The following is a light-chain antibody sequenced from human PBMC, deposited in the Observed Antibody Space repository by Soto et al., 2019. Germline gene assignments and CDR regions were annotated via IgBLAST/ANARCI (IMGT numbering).Light chain of an antibody. CDR1: QTISHY. Sequence: DIKMTQSPSSLSASVGDRVTITCRASQTISHYLNWYQQKPGKAPNLLIFGASSLQSGVPSRFSGSGSGTDFTLTISSLQPEDFASYYGHQTYSAPHTFGGGTKVEIK. CDR3: HQTYSAPHT. V-gene: IGKV1-39*01. J-gene: IGKJ4*01. CDR2: GAS.